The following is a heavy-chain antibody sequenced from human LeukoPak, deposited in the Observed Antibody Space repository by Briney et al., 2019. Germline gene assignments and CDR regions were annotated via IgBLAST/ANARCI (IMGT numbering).Heavy chain of an antibody. CDR3: ASSMATIARFDF. CDR2: IYYSGST. D-gene: IGHD5-12*01. CDR1: GGSINSYY. Sequence: SETLSLTCTVSGGSINSYYWNWIRQPPGKGLEWIGYIYYSGSTNYNPSLKSRVTISVDTSKSQFSLKLSSVTAADTAVYYCASSMATIARFDFWGQGTLVTVSS. J-gene: IGHJ4*02. V-gene: IGHV4-59*01.